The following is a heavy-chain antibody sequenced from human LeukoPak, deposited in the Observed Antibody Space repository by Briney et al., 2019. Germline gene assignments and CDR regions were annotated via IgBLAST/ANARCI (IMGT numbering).Heavy chain of an antibody. D-gene: IGHD4-23*01. V-gene: IGHV1-2*02. J-gene: IGHJ4*02. CDR1: GYTFNVYY. CDR2: INPNNGGT. Sequence: GASVKVSCKASGYTFNVYYIHWVRRAPGQGLEWMGWINPNNGGTNYAQKFQGRVIMTRDTSISTAYMEVSRLRFDDTAVYYCVRLGGNSYRGQGTLVSVSS. CDR3: VRLGGNSY.